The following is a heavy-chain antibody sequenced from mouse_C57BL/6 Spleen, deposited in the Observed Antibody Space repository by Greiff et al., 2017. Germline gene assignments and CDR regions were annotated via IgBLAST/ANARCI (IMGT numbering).Heavy chain of an antibody. D-gene: IGHD2-4*01. J-gene: IGHJ2*01. CDR2: IYPRSGNT. Sequence: QVQLQQSGAELARPGASVKLSCKASGYTFTSYGISWVKQRTGQGLEWIGEIYPRSGNTYYNEKFKGKATLTADKSSSTASMELRSLTSEDSAVYFCARPPMITYFDYWGQGTTLTVSS. CDR3: ARPPMITYFDY. V-gene: IGHV1-81*01. CDR1: GYTFTSYG.